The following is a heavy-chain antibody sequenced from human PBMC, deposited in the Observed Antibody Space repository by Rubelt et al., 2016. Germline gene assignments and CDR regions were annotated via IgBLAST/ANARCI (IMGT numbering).Heavy chain of an antibody. V-gene: IGHV4-34*01. CDR2: INHSGST. D-gene: IGHD2-21*01. Sequence: QVQLQQWGAGLLKPSETLSLTCAVYGGSFSIYYWSWIRQPPGKGLEWIGEINHSGSTNYNPSLKSRVTISVDTSTNQFSLRLISVTAADTAVYYCASSRFSDLFRACDIWGQGTMVTVSS. J-gene: IGHJ3*02. CDR3: ASSRFSDLFRACDI. CDR1: GGSFSIYY.